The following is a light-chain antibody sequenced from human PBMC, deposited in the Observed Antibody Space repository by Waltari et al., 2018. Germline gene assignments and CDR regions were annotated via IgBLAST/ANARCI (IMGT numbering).Light chain of an antibody. CDR3: QQRSNWSGLT. Sequence: EIVLTQSPANLSLSPGERATLSCRASQSVSSYLAWYQQKPGQAPRLLIYDASNRATGIPARFSGSGSGTDFTLTISSLEPEDFAVYYCQQRSNWSGLTFGGGTKVEIK. CDR2: DAS. J-gene: IGKJ4*01. CDR1: QSVSSY. V-gene: IGKV3-11*01.